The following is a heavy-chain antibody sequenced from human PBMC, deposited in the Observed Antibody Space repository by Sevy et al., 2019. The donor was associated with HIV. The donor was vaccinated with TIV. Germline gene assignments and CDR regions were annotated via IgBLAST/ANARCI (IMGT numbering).Heavy chain of an antibody. CDR1: GGTFSSYA. V-gene: IGHV1-69*06. D-gene: IGHD5-12*01. CDR2: IIPIFGTA. J-gene: IGHJ3*02. Sequence: ASVKVSCKASGGTFSSYAISWVRQAPGQGLEWMGGIIPIFGTANYAQKFQGRVTITADKSTSTAYMELSSLRSEDTAVYYCARVRRDGYNRAFDIWGQGTMVTVSS. CDR3: ARVRRDGYNRAFDI.